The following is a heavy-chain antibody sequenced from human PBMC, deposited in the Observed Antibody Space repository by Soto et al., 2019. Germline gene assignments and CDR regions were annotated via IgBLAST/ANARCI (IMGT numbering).Heavy chain of an antibody. CDR3: ARTNGWADY. CDR1: GFTFSSYA. D-gene: IGHD6-19*01. V-gene: IGHV3-30-3*01. CDR2: ISYDGSNK. Sequence: GGSLRLSCAASGFTFSSYAMHWVRQAPGKGLEWVAVISYDGSNKYYADSVKGRFTISRDNSKNTLYLQMNSLRAEDTAVYYCARTNGWADYWDQGTLVTVSS. J-gene: IGHJ4*02.